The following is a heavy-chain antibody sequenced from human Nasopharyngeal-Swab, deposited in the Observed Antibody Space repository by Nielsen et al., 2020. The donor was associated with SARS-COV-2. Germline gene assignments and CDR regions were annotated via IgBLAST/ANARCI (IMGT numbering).Heavy chain of an antibody. D-gene: IGHD1-1*01. CDR3: ARGRVEVGY. Sequence: SETLSLTCTVSGASISTYYWSWIRQSPGTGLESIGCISYSGSTNYNPSLKSRVTISVDTSKNQFSLKLSSVTAADTAVYYCARGRVEVGYWGQGTLVTVSS. CDR1: GASISTYY. V-gene: IGHV4-59*01. CDR2: ISYSGST. J-gene: IGHJ4*02.